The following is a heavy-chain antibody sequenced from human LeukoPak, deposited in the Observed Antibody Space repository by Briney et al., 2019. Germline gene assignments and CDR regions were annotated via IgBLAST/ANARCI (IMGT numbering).Heavy chain of an antibody. CDR3: ARDWALDS. D-gene: IGHD3-16*01. CDR2: ISSGGSTI. Sequence: GGSLRLSCAASGFTFSNAWMNWVRQAPGKGLEWVSFISSGGSTIYCADSVKGRFTISRDNAKNSLFLQMNSLRAEDTAVYYCARDWALDSWGQGTLVTVSS. J-gene: IGHJ4*02. V-gene: IGHV3-48*04. CDR1: GFTFSNAW.